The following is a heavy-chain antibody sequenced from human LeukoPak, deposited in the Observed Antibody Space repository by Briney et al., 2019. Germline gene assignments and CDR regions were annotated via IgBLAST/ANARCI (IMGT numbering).Heavy chain of an antibody. CDR2: ISSNGIST. CDR3: AKDFRFRFGWDGPDY. D-gene: IGHD3-10*01. V-gene: IGHV3-64*04. J-gene: IGHJ4*02. Sequence: PGGSLRLSCSASGFTFSSYAMHWVRQAPGRGLEYVSAISSNGISTHYADSVKGRFTISRDNSKNTLYLQMNSLRAEDTAVYYCAKDFRFRFGWDGPDYWGQGTLVTVSS. CDR1: GFTFSSYA.